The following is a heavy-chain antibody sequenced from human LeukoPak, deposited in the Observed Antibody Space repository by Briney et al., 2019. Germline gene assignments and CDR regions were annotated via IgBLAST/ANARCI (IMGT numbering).Heavy chain of an antibody. V-gene: IGHV3-30*02. CDR3: VKDHGSSDWYYFDY. CDR1: GFTVSSNA. CDR2: IHYDGSNN. Sequence: AGGSLRLSCAASGFTVSSNAMSWVRQAQGKGLEWVAFIHYDGSNNYYADSVKGRFTISRDNSKNTLYLQMNTLRADDTAVYYCVKDHGSSDWYYFDYWGQGTLVTVSS. D-gene: IGHD6-13*01. J-gene: IGHJ4*02.